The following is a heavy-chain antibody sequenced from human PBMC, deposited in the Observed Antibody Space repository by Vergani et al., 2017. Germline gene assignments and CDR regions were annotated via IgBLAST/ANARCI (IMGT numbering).Heavy chain of an antibody. CDR1: GFTFSSYS. J-gene: IGHJ3*01. CDR2: ISSRSTYT. V-gene: IGHV3-21*01. CDR3: VRDVRVSRT. Sequence: EVQLVESGGGLVKPGGSLRLSCAASGFTFSSYSMNWVRQAPGKGLEWVSSISSRSTYTYYADSVKGRFTISRDNAKNSLYLDMSSLRAEDTAVYYCVRDVRVSRTWGQGTLVDVSS.